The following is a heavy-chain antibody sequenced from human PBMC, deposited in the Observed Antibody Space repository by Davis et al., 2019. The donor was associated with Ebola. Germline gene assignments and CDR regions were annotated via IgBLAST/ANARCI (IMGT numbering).Heavy chain of an antibody. V-gene: IGHV1-18*01. J-gene: IGHJ4*02. CDR2: IGVYNGAT. D-gene: IGHD2-15*01. CDR1: GYTFSNYG. CDR3: ARDPRGKDDLDY. Sequence: ASVTVSCRASGYTFSNYGISWVRQAPGLGLEWMAWIGVYNGATSYAEMLQGRVTVTTDTSTTTAYMELRSLRSDDTAVYYCARDPRGKDDLDYWGQGTLVTVSS.